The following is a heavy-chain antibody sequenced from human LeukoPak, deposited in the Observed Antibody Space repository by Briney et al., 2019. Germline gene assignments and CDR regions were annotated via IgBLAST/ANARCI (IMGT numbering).Heavy chain of an antibody. Sequence: GGSLRLSCAASGFTFSSYSMNWVRQAPGKGLEWVSSISSSSSYIYYADSVKGRFTISRDNAKNSLYLQMNSLRAEDTAVYYCARERGYYCSGGSCLPQYYGMDVWGQGTTVTVS. J-gene: IGHJ6*02. D-gene: IGHD2-15*01. V-gene: IGHV3-21*01. CDR2: ISSSSSYI. CDR3: ARERGYYCSGGSCLPQYYGMDV. CDR1: GFTFSSYS.